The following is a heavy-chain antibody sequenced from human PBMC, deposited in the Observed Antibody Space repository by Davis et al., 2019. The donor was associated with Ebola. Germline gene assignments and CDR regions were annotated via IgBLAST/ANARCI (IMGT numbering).Heavy chain of an antibody. J-gene: IGHJ4*02. CDR2: ITSSSSYI. Sequence: PGGSLRLSCAASGFTFSNYAMSWVRQAPGKGLEWVSFITSSSSYIYYADSVKGRFTISRDNAKNSLYLQMNSLRAEDTAVYYCASPEALAAAGTIKTDYWGQGTLVTVSS. CDR1: GFTFSNYA. CDR3: ASPEALAAAGTIKTDY. V-gene: IGHV3-21*01. D-gene: IGHD6-13*01.